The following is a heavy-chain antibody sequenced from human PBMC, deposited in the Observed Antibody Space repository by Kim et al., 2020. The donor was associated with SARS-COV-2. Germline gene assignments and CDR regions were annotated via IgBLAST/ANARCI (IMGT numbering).Heavy chain of an antibody. Sequence: ADSLKGRLTISRDNAKNSLYLQMNSLRADDTAVYYCARVSLGSSSWYYFDYWGQGTLVTVSS. V-gene: IGHV3-11*05. D-gene: IGHD6-13*01. J-gene: IGHJ4*02. CDR3: ARVSLGSSSWYYFDY.